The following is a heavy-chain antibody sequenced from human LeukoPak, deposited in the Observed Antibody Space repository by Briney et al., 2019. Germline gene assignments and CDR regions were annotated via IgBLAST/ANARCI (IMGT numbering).Heavy chain of an antibody. CDR2: INHSGST. Sequence: SETLSLTCAVYGGSFSGYYWSWIRQPPGKGLEWIGEINHSGSTNYNPSLKSRVTISVDTSKNQFSLKLSSVTAADTAVYYCARLNPFYHGSGSYEFDYWGQGTLVTVSS. J-gene: IGHJ4*02. CDR1: GGSFSGYY. CDR3: ARLNPFYHGSGSYEFDY. D-gene: IGHD3-10*01. V-gene: IGHV4-34*01.